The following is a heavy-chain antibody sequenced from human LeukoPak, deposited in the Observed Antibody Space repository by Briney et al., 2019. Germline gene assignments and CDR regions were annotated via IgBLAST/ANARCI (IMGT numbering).Heavy chain of an antibody. CDR2: IIPIFGTA. CDR3: ARGSLPQQLYYMDV. J-gene: IGHJ6*03. CDR1: GGTFSSYA. V-gene: IGHV1-69*13. D-gene: IGHD6-13*01. Sequence: SVKVSCKASGGTFSSYAISGVRQAPGQGLEGMGGIIPIFGTANYAQKFQGRVTITADESTSTAYMELSSLRSEDTAVYYCARGSLPQQLYYMDVWGKGTTVTVSS.